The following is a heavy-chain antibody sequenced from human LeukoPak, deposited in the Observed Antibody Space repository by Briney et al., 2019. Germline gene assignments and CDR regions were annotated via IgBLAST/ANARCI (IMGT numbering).Heavy chain of an antibody. V-gene: IGHV3-7*01. D-gene: IGHD3-9*01. CDR1: GFTFSSYW. Sequence: PGGSLRLSCAAASGFTFSSYWMSWVRQAPGKGLEWVANIKQDGSEKNYVDSVKGRFIISRDNAKNSVYLQMNSLRAEDTGVYYCARESDWARDYWGQGTLVTVSS. J-gene: IGHJ4*02. CDR3: ARESDWARDY. CDR2: IKQDGSEK.